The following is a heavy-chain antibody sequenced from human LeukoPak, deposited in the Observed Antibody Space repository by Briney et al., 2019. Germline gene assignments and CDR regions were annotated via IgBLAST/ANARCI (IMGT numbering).Heavy chain of an antibody. D-gene: IGHD3-9*01. V-gene: IGHV3-73*01. Sequence: GESLQISCASSGFTFSASAIHWVRQASGKGLECVGRIRSKADDFATAYAASVKGRFLISRDDSKNTAYLQMNSLKTDDTAVYYCTKFYYDVLTGYRGMDVWGQGTTVTVSS. CDR1: GFTFSASA. CDR2: IRSKADDFAT. CDR3: TKFYYDVLTGYRGMDV. J-gene: IGHJ6*02.